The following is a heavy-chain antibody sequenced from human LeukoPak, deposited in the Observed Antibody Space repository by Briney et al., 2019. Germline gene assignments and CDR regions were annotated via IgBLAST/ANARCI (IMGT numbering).Heavy chain of an antibody. CDR2: IYYSGST. J-gene: IGHJ4*02. D-gene: IGHD3-22*01. CDR3: ARLNPHYDSSGYIVDY. CDR1: GGSISSSSYY. V-gene: IGHV4-39*01. Sequence: SETLSLTCTVSGGSISSSSYYWGWIRQPPGKGLEWLGSIYYSGSTYYNPSLKSRVTISVDTSKNQFSLKLSSVTAADTAVYYCARLNPHYDSSGYIVDYWGQGTLVTVSS.